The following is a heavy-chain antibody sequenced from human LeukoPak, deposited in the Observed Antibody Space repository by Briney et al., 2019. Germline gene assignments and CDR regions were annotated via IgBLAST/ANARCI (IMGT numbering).Heavy chain of an antibody. CDR2: ISYDGSNK. J-gene: IGHJ4*02. D-gene: IGHD5-18*01. Sequence: GGSLRLSCAASGFTFSSYAMLWVRQAPGKGLEWVAVISYDGSNKYYAASVKGRFTISRDNCKSTLYLQMNSLRAEETAVYYCARAVGVQLWLNYFDYWGQGTLVTVSS. CDR3: ARAVGVQLWLNYFDY. CDR1: GFTFSSYA. V-gene: IGHV3-30-3*01.